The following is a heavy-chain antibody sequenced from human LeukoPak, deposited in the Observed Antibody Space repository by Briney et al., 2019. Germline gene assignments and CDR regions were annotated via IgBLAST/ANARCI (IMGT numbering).Heavy chain of an antibody. J-gene: IGHJ4*02. CDR2: FDPEDGET. D-gene: IGHD3-3*01. Sequence: ASVKVSCKVSGYTLTELSMHWVRQAPGKGLEWMGGFDPEDGETIYAQKFQGRVTMTRDTSTSTVYMELSSLRSEDTAVYYCHSGGYERNFKEFDYWGQGTLVTVSS. CDR1: GYTLTELS. CDR3: HSGGYERNFKEFDY. V-gene: IGHV1-24*01.